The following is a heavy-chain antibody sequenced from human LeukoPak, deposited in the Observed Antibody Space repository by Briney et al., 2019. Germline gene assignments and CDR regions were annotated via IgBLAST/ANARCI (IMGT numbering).Heavy chain of an antibody. CDR2: IRTTAEGAKYA. V-gene: IGHV3-48*02. CDR3: ATDQRYAFDY. J-gene: IGHJ4*02. Sequence: GGSLRLSCATSGFSFTDYSMIWVRQAPGKGLEWISNIRTTAEGAKYAYYADSVKGRVTISRDDGKNTLYLHMNSLRDNDTAVYYCATDQRYAFDYWGQGILVTVSS. D-gene: IGHD3-9*01. CDR1: GFSFTDYS.